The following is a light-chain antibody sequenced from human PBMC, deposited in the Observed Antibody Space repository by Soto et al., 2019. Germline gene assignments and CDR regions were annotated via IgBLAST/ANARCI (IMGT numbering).Light chain of an antibody. CDR1: SGHSNYA. CDR2: VNSGGSH. V-gene: IGLV4-69*01. J-gene: IGLJ7*01. Sequence: QLVLTQSPSASASLGASVKLTCTLSSGHSNYAIAWHQQQPEKRPRYLMKVNSGGSHIKGDGIPDRFSGSSSGAERYLFISSLQSEDEADDYCQTWGTGSAFVVFGGGTQRTVL. CDR3: QTWGTGSAFVV.